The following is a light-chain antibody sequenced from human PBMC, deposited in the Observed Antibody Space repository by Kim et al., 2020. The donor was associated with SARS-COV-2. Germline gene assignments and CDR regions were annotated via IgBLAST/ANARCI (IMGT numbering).Light chain of an antibody. CDR1: KLGDKY. CDR3: QAWDSSTWV. CDR2: QDS. J-gene: IGLJ3*02. V-gene: IGLV3-1*01. Sequence: VSPGQTASFTCSGDKLGDKYACWYQQKPGQSPVLVIYQDSKRPSGIPERFSGSNSGNTATLTISGTQAMDEADYYCQAWDSSTWVFGGGTQLTVL.